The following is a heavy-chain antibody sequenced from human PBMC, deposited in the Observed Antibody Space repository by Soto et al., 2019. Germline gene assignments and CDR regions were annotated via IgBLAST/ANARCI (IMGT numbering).Heavy chain of an antibody. Sequence: QVQLVQSGPEVKKPGASVKVSCEVSGYRFPSFGINWVRQAPGQGLEWVGWVNPDNHNTNYAQNWQHRASLTTDTSTNTAFLELRDLTSDDTAVYYCARVRFGDAFDYWGQGTLVTVSS. D-gene: IGHD4-17*01. CDR3: ARVRFGDAFDY. CDR1: GYRFPSFG. CDR2: VNPDNHNT. J-gene: IGHJ4*02. V-gene: IGHV1-18*01.